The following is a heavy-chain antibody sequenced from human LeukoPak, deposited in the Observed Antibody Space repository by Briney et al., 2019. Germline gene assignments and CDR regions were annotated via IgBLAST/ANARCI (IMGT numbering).Heavy chain of an antibody. Sequence: GRSLRLSCAASGFTFSNYAMHWVRQAPGKGLEWVAVISYDGSNKYYADSVKGRFTISRDNSKNTLYLQMNSLRAEDTAVYYCARDSSPYYYGSGSHDYWGQGTLVTVSS. V-gene: IGHV3-30*04. CDR1: GFTFSNYA. D-gene: IGHD3-10*01. J-gene: IGHJ4*02. CDR3: ARDSSPYYYGSGSHDY. CDR2: ISYDGSNK.